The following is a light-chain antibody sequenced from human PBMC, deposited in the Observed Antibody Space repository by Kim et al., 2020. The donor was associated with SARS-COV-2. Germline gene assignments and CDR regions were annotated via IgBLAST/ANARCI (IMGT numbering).Light chain of an antibody. J-gene: IGKJ1*01. CDR1: QSVSSN. CDR3: QEYNNWTPWT. V-gene: IGKV3D-15*01. Sequence: EIVMTQSPATLSVSPGERATLSCRASQSVSSNLAWYQQKPGQAPRLLIYGASTRATGIPARFSGSGSGTEFTLTISSLQSEDFAVYYCQEYNNWTPWTLGQGTKGDIK. CDR2: GAS.